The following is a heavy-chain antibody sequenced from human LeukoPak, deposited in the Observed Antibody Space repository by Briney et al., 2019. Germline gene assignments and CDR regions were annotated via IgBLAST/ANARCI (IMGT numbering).Heavy chain of an antibody. CDR1: GFPFSNYW. CDR2: IKHAGSEK. Sequence: GGSLRLSCVASGFPFSNYWMSWVRQAPGKGLEWVANIKHAGSEKNYVDSVRARFTISRDNARNSLYLQLNSLRVEDTAVYFCASYCRGDSCCDYWGQGTLVTVSS. CDR3: ASYCRGDSCCDY. D-gene: IGHD2-15*01. J-gene: IGHJ4*02. V-gene: IGHV3-7*05.